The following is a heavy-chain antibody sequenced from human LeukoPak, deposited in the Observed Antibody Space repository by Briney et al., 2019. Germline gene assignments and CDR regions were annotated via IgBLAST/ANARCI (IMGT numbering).Heavy chain of an antibody. CDR2: ISSSGSTI. J-gene: IGHJ4*02. CDR1: GFTFSSYE. D-gene: IGHD3-10*01. CDR3: AREYYYGSGNDY. Sequence: GGSLRLSCAASGFTFSSYEMNWVRQAPGKGLEWVSYISSSGSTIYYADSVKGRFTTSRDNAKNSLYLQMNRLRAEDTAVYYCAREYYYGSGNDYWGQGTLVTVSS. V-gene: IGHV3-48*03.